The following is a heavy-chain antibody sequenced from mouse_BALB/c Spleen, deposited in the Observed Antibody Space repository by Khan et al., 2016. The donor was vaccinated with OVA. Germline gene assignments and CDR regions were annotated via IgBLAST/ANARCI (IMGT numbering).Heavy chain of an antibody. CDR1: GFSLTSYG. CDR3: ARHDGYAHYYAMDY. V-gene: IGHV2-6-1*01. CDR2: IWSDGST. D-gene: IGHD2-3*01. Sequence: QVHMKQSGPGLVAPSQSLSITCTISGFSLTSYGVHWVRQPPGKGLEWLVVIWSDGSTTYNSALKSRLSISKDHSKSQVFLKMNSLQTDDTAMYYCARHDGYAHYYAMDYWGQGTAVTVSS. J-gene: IGHJ4*01.